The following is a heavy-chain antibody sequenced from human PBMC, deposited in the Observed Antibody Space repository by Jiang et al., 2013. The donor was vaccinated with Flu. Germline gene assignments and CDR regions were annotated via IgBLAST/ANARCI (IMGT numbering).Heavy chain of an antibody. D-gene: IGHD6-13*01. CDR3: ARQTRDTRSWYAAWFDA. Sequence: KPSETLSLTCTVSGGSIDSNSFYWSWIRQPPGEGLEWIAYIYYSGSTNYNSSLKSRGTISVDTSKNQFSLKLSSVTAADTAVYYCARQTRDTRSWYAAWFDAWGQGTLVTVSS. CDR2: IYYSGST. CDR1: GGSIDSNSFY. J-gene: IGHJ5*02. V-gene: IGHV4-61*01.